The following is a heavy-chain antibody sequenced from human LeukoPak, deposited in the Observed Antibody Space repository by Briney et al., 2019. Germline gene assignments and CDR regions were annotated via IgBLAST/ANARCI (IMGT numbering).Heavy chain of an antibody. CDR1: GFTFSSYA. J-gene: IGHJ4*02. CDR3: AREGGSYYGYFDY. CDR2: ISGSAGST. V-gene: IGHV3-23*01. D-gene: IGHD1-26*01. Sequence: LPGRSLRLSCAASGFTFSSYAMSWIRQAPGKGLEWVSAISGSAGSTYYAASVKGRFTISRDNSKNTLYLQMNSLRAEDTAVYYCAREGGSYYGYFDYWGQGTLVTVSS.